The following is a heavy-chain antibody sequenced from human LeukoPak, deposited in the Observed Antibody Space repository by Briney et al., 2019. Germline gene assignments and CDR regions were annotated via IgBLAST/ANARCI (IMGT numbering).Heavy chain of an antibody. D-gene: IGHD3-22*01. CDR3: ARDLLLDYYDSSGYLLDAFDI. CDR1: GGSFSGYY. J-gene: IGHJ3*02. Sequence: SETLSLTCAVYGGSFSGYYWSWIRQPPGKGLEWIGEINHSGSTNYNPSLKSRVTISVDTSKNQFSLKLSSVTAADTAVYHCARDLLLDYYDSSGYLLDAFDIWGQGTMVTVSS. CDR2: INHSGST. V-gene: IGHV4-34*01.